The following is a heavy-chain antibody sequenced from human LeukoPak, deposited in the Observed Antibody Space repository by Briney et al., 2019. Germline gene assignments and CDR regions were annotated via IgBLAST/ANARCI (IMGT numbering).Heavy chain of an antibody. CDR2: IIPIFGTA. CDR3: ARALRGYYDSSGYPYYYYMDD. J-gene: IGHJ6*03. V-gene: IGHV1-69*05. Sequence: SVKVSCKASGGTFSSYAISWVRQAPGQGLEWMGGIIPIFGTANYAQKFQGRVTITTDESTSTAYMELSSLRSEDTAVYYCARALRGYYDSSGYPYYYYMDDWGKGTTVTVSS. CDR1: GGTFSSYA. D-gene: IGHD3-22*01.